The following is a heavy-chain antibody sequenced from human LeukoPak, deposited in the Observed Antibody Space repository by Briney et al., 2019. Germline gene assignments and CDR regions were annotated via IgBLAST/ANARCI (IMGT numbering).Heavy chain of an antibody. CDR3: VRSAFHAGSGNYYDY. CDR2: IDNAGSIT. Sequence: PGGSLRLPCAASGFTFSNYWIHWVRQAPGKGLVWVSRIDNAGSITTYADSVKGRFTISRDNAENTLNLQMNSLRVEDTAVYYCVRSAFHAGSGNYYDYWGQGTLVTVSS. V-gene: IGHV3-74*03. J-gene: IGHJ4*02. D-gene: IGHD3-22*01. CDR1: GFTFSNYW.